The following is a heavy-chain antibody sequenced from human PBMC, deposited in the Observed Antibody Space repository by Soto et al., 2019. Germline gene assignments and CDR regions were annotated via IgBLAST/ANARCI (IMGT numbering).Heavy chain of an antibody. CDR1: GYSFTSYW. V-gene: IGHV5-51*01. Sequence: GESLKISCKGSGYSFTSYWIGWVRQMPGKGLEWMGIIYPGDSDTRYSPSFQGQVTISADKSISTAYLQWSSLKASDTAMYYCARRTLRTTVTTRTDYFDYWGQGTLVTVS. D-gene: IGHD4-17*01. CDR3: ARRTLRTTVTTRTDYFDY. CDR2: IYPGDSDT. J-gene: IGHJ4*02.